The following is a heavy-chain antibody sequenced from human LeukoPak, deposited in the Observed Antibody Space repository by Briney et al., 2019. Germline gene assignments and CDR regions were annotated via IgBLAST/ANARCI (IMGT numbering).Heavy chain of an antibody. CDR3: ARAGDYGDYFDY. CDR1: GFTFSSYS. V-gene: IGHV3-21*01. J-gene: IGHJ4*02. CDR2: MSSSSSYI. Sequence: GGSLRLSCAASGFTFSSYSMNWVRQAPGKGLEWVSSMSSSSSYIYYADSVKGRFTISRDNAKNSLYLQMNSLRAEDTAVYYCARAGDYGDYFDYWGQGTLVTVSS. D-gene: IGHD4-17*01.